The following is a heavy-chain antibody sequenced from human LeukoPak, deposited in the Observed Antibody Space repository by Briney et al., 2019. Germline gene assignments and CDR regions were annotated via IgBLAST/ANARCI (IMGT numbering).Heavy chain of an antibody. J-gene: IGHJ4*02. D-gene: IGHD3-9*01. CDR2: INWNGGST. CDR3: ARVDSYYDILAGYYSTYFDY. Sequence: GGSLRLSCAASGFTFDYYGMSWVRQAPGKGLEWVSGINWNGGSTGYADSVKGRFTISRDNAKNSLYLQMNSLRAEATALYYCARVDSYYDILAGYYSTYFDYWGQGTLVTVSS. CDR1: GFTFDYYG. V-gene: IGHV3-20*04.